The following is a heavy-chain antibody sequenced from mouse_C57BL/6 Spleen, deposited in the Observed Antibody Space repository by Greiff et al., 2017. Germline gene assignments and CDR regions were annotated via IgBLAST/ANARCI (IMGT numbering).Heavy chain of an antibody. CDR1: GYTFTDYE. J-gene: IGHJ2*01. V-gene: IGHV1-15*01. CDR2: IDPETGGT. D-gene: IGHD1-1*01. Sequence: QVQLQQSGAELVRPGASVTLSCKASGYTFTDYEMHWVKQTPVHGLEWIGAIDPETGGTAYNQKFKGKAILTADKSSSTAYMELRSLTSEDSAVYYCSRRGTTVVAEKNFDYWGQGTTLTVSS. CDR3: SRRGTTVVAEKNFDY.